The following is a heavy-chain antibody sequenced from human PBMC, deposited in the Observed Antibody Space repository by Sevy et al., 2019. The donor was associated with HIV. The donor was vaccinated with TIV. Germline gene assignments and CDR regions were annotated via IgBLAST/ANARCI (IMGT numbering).Heavy chain of an antibody. CDR2: IKQDGSEK. CDR3: ARVSEGALYMDV. D-gene: IGHD1-26*01. Sequence: GGSLRLSCAASEFTFSSYWMSWVRQAPGKGLEWVANIKQDGSEKYYVDSVKGRFTISRDNAKNSLYLQMNSLRAEDTAVYYCARVSEGALYMDVWGKGTTVTVSS. V-gene: IGHV3-7*03. J-gene: IGHJ6*03. CDR1: EFTFSSYW.